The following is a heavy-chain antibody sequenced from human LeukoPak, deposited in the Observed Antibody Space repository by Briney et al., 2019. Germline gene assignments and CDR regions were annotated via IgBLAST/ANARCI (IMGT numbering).Heavy chain of an antibody. CDR2: IYYSGST. J-gene: IGHJ5*02. V-gene: IGHV4-39*02. Sequence: PSETLSLTCTVSGGSISSSSYYWGWIRQPPGTGLEWIGSIYYSGSTYYNPSLKSRVTISVDTSKNQFSLKLSSVTAADTAVYYCARDFFDFWSGYYTQSNNWFDPWGQGTLVTVSS. CDR3: ARDFFDFWSGYYTQSNNWFDP. CDR1: GGSISSSSYY. D-gene: IGHD3-3*01.